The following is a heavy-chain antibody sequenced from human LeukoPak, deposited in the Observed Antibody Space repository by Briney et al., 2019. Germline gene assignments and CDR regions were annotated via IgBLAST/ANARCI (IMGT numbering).Heavy chain of an antibody. Sequence: ASVKVSCKASGGTFSSYAISWVRQAPGQGLEWMGGIIPIFGTANYAQKFQGRVTITTDESTSTAYMELSSLRSEDTAVYYCATLPRNVRGHDAFDIWGQGTMVTVSS. CDR3: ATLPRNVRGHDAFDI. D-gene: IGHD3-10*01. J-gene: IGHJ3*02. V-gene: IGHV1-69*05. CDR2: IIPIFGTA. CDR1: GGTFSSYA.